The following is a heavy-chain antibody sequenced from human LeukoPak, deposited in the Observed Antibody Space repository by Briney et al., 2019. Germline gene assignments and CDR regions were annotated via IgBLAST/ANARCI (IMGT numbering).Heavy chain of an antibody. D-gene: IGHD3-22*01. CDR2: IYYSGST. V-gene: IGHV4-39*01. Sequence: PSETLSLTCTVSGGSISSSSYYWGWIRQPPGKGLEWIGSIYYSGSTHYNPSLKSRVTISVDTSKNQFSLKLSSVTAADTAVYYCARLVSSAHFDYWGQGTLVTVSS. CDR1: GGSISSSSYY. J-gene: IGHJ4*02. CDR3: ARLVSSAHFDY.